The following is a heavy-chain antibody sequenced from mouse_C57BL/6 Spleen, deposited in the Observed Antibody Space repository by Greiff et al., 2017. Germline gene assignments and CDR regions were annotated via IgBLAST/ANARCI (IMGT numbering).Heavy chain of an antibody. CDR3: ARRDWDY. J-gene: IGHJ2*01. Sequence: VQLQESGAELMKPGASVKLSCKASGYTFPGYWIEWVKQRPGHGLEWIGEILPGSGSTNYKAKFKGKATFTADTSSNTAYMQLSSLTAEDSAIYYRARRDWDYWGQGTTLTVSS. D-gene: IGHD3-3*01. CDR1: GYTFPGYW. V-gene: IGHV1-9*01. CDR2: ILPGSGST.